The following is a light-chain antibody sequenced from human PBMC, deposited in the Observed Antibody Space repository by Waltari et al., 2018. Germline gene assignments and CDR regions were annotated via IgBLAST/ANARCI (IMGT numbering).Light chain of an antibody. CDR2: AAS. CDR1: QSISSY. CDR3: QQSYSTPIT. Sequence: DIQMTQPTSSLSASVGERVNLTCRASQSISSYLNWYHHKPGKAPKLLIYAASILQSGVPSRFSGIGSGTDFTLTISSLQPEDFATYYCQQSYSTPITFGQGTRLEIK. J-gene: IGKJ5*01. V-gene: IGKV1-39*01.